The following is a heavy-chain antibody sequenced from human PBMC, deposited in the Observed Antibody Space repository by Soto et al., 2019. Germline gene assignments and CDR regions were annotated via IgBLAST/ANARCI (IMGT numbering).Heavy chain of an antibody. V-gene: IGHV4-31*03. Sequence: SETLSLTCTVSGGSISSPAHFWSWIRLHPEKGLEWIGYISYIGDTNYSPSLSSRITVSADTSKSQFSLNLSSVTAADTAIYYCAKGGTSSQWFAPWGQGTLVTSPQ. CDR2: ISYIGDT. J-gene: IGHJ5*02. CDR3: AKGGTSSQWFAP. CDR1: GGSISSPAHF. D-gene: IGHD2-2*01.